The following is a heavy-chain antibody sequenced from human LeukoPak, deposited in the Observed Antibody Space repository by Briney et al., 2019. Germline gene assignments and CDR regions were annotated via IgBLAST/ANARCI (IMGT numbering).Heavy chain of an antibody. D-gene: IGHD3-16*01. J-gene: IGHJ4*02. CDR3: ARDRLGNTVDY. V-gene: IGHV4-59*01. Sequence: SETLSLTGTVSGGSISSYYWTWIRQPPGKGLEWIGYIHYSGSTNYNPSLKSRVTMSVDTSNNQFSLKLSSVTAADTAVYYCARDRLGNTVDYWGQGVLVTISS. CDR1: GGSISSYY. CDR2: IHYSGST.